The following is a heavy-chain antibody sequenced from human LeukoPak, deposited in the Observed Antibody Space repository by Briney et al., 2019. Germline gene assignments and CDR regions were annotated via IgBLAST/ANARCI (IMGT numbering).Heavy chain of an antibody. CDR2: IHYTGGA. V-gene: IGHV4-59*08. CDR1: GSISPYY. CDR3: TRHAQTYYYGMDV. J-gene: IGHJ6*02. Sequence: KPSETLSLTCTGGSISPYYWSWIRQSPGKGLEWIAQIHYTGGATYNPYLKSRVTISVDTSNNHLSLRLSSVTAADTAVYYCTRHAQTYYYGMDVWGQGTTVTVSS.